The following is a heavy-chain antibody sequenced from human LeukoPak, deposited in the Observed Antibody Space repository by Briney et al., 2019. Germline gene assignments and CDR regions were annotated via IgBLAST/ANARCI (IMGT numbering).Heavy chain of an antibody. Sequence: SGTLSLTCTVSGGSISSYYWSWIRQPPGKGLEWIGYIYYSGSTNYNPSLKSRVTISVDTSKNQFSLKLSSVTAADTAVYYCASTAVAVLGGFDPWGQGTLVTVSS. CDR2: IYYSGST. CDR3: ASTAVAVLGGFDP. CDR1: GGSISSYY. V-gene: IGHV4-59*01. D-gene: IGHD6-19*01. J-gene: IGHJ5*02.